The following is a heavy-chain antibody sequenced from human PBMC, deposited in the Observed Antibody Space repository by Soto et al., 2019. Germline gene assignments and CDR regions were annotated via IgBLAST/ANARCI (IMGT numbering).Heavy chain of an antibody. CDR1: GYTFTSYA. CDR2: INTGNGDT. D-gene: IGHD5-18*01. CDR3: ARARGYSYGQVDS. V-gene: IGHV1-3*04. Sequence: ASVQVSCKASGYTFTSYAMHWVRQAPGQRLEWMGWINTGNGDTKYSQKFQGRVTITRDTSASTAYMDLSSLRSEDTAVYYCARARGYSYGQVDSWGQGTLVTVSS. J-gene: IGHJ4*02.